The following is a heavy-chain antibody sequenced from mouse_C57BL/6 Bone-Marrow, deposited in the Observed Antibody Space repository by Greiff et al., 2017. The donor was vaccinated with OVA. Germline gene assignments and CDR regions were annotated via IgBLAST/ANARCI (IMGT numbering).Heavy chain of an antibody. CDR1: GYTFTSYG. CDR2: IYPRSGNT. CDR3: ANWVLAY. D-gene: IGHD4-1*01. Sequence: QVQLKQSGAELARPGASVKLSCKASGYTFTSYGISWVKQRTGQGLEWIGEIYPRSGNTYYNEKFKGKATLTADKSSSTAYMELRSLTSEDSAVYFCANWVLAYWGQGTLVTVSA. J-gene: IGHJ3*01. V-gene: IGHV1-81*01.